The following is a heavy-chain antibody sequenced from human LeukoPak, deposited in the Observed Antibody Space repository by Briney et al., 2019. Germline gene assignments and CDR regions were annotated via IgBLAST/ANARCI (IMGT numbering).Heavy chain of an antibody. CDR3: ARLKNTAMAVFDY. CDR2: IYYSGST. CDR1: GGSISSYY. Sequence: SETLSLTCTVSGGSISSYYWSWIRQPPGKGLEWIGTIYYSGSTYYNPSLKSRVTISVDTSKNQFSLKLSSVTAADTAVYYCARLKNTAMAVFDYWGQGTLVTVSS. V-gene: IGHV4-59*04. D-gene: IGHD5-18*01. J-gene: IGHJ4*02.